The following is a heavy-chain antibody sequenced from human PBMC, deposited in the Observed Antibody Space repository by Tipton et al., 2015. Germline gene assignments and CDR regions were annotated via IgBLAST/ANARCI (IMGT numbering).Heavy chain of an antibody. J-gene: IGHJ4*02. V-gene: IGHV1-46*01. CDR1: GYTFTTYY. CDR3: ARSENYYGSGSPLDY. Sequence: QLVQSGAEVKKPGASVKVSCKASGYTFTTYYMHWVRQAPGQGLEWMGVINPSDGSTNYAQKFQGRVTMTTDTSTSTAYMELRSLRSDDTAVYYCARSENYYGSGSPLDYWGQGTLVTVSS. D-gene: IGHD3-10*01. CDR2: INPSDGST.